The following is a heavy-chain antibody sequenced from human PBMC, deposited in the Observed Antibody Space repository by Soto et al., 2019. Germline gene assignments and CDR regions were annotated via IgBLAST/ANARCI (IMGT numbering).Heavy chain of an antibody. CDR3: ARGRNNWNGQSYYYYYMDV. V-gene: IGHV1-2*04. CDR2: INPNSGGT. Sequence: GASVKVSCKASGYTFTGYYMHWVRQAPGQGLEWMGWINPNSGGTNYAQKFQGWVTMTRDTSISTAYMELSRLRSDDTAVYFCARGRNNWNGQSYYYYYMDVWGKGTTVTVSS. J-gene: IGHJ6*03. D-gene: IGHD1-1*01. CDR1: GYTFTGYY.